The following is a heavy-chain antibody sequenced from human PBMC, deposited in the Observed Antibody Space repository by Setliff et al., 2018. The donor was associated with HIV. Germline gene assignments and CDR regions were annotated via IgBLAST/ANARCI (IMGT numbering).Heavy chain of an antibody. CDR3: ARARTDHYDRGRRSHYYIDV. CDR1: GYTFTNYD. Sequence: ASVKVSCKPSGYTFTNYDINWVRQAAGQGLEWMGWMNPGSRNTGYAQRLEGSVTMTCDTSISTAYMELNNVKFEDTAVYYCARARTDHYDRGRRSHYYIDVWARGATVTVSS. V-gene: IGHV1-8*02. D-gene: IGHD3-22*01. J-gene: IGHJ6*03. CDR2: MNPGSRNT.